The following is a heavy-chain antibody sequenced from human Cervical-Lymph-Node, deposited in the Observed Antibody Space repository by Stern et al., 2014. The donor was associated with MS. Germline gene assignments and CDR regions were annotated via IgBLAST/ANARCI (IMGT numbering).Heavy chain of an antibody. Sequence: QLVQSGGGVVQPGRSLRLSCAASGFSFSRYAMHWVLQAPGKGLEWVALIWYDGSNPYYADSVTGRFTISRDNFKNTLYLQMNSLRAEDTAVYYCASAYSSSHYYFDYWGQGTLVTVSS. CDR3: ASAYSSSHYYFDY. CDR2: IWYDGSNP. D-gene: IGHD6-13*01. J-gene: IGHJ4*02. V-gene: IGHV3-33*01. CDR1: GFSFSRYA.